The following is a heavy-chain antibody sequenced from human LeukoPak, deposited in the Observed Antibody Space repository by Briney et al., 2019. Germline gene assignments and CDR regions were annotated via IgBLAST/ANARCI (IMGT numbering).Heavy chain of an antibody. CDR1: GGSFSGYY. V-gene: IGHV4-34*01. J-gene: IGHJ6*03. Sequence: KPSETLSLTCAVYGGSFSGYYWSWIRQPPGKGLEWIGEINHSGSTNYNPSLKSRVTISVDTSKNQFSLKLSSVTAADTAVYYCAREGLLWFGESLIYYYYYYMDVWGKGTTVTVSS. CDR2: INHSGST. D-gene: IGHD3-10*01. CDR3: AREGLLWFGESLIYYYYYYMDV.